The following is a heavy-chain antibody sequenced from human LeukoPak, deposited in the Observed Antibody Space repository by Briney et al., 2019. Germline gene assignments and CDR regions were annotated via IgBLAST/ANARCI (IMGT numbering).Heavy chain of an antibody. V-gene: IGHV1-46*01. CDR1: GYTFTSYY. Sequence: ASVKVSCKASGYTFTSYYMHWVRQAPGQGLEWMGIINPSGGSTSYAQKFQGRVTMTRDMSTSTVYMELSSLRSEDTAVYYCARDLGDFWSGSPRYYFDYWGQGTLVTVSS. D-gene: IGHD3-3*01. CDR3: ARDLGDFWSGSPRYYFDY. J-gene: IGHJ4*02. CDR2: INPSGGST.